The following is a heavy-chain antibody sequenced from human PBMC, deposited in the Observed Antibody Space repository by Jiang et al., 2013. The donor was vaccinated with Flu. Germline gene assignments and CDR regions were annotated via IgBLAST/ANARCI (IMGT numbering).Heavy chain of an antibody. D-gene: IGHD3-22*01. CDR3: TRDHYDRPYD. CDR2: ISTFSDNR. CDR1: GYTFTSYG. J-gene: IGHJ4*02. Sequence: QLVESGSEEKKPGASVKVSCKASGYTFTSYGISWVRQAPGQGLEWLGWISTFSDNRNYAEKFQGRVTLTTETSTTTAYMELRNLRSDDTAAYFCTRDHYDRPYDWGQGTLVTVSS. V-gene: IGHV1-18*01.